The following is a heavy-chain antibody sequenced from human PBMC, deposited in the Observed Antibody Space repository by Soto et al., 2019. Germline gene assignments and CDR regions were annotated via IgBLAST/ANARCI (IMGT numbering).Heavy chain of an antibody. Sequence: SETLSLTCTVSGGSISSSSYYWGWIRQPPGKGLEWIGSIYYSGSTYYNPSLKSRVTISVDTSKNQFSLKLSSVTAADTAVYYCARQPIFDLKAAAGTHFDYWGQGTLVTVSS. CDR1: GGSISSSSYY. V-gene: IGHV4-39*01. J-gene: IGHJ4*02. D-gene: IGHD6-13*01. CDR3: ARQPIFDLKAAAGTHFDY. CDR2: IYYSGST.